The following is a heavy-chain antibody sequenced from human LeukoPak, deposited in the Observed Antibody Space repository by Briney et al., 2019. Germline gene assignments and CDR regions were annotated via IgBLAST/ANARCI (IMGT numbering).Heavy chain of an antibody. Sequence: ASVKDSCKASGYTFTGYYMHWVRQAPGQGLEWMGWINPKSGGTNCAQKFQGRVTMTRDTSISTAYMELSRLRSDDTAVYYCAREHYGSGSYYNVDWFDPWGQGALVTVSS. D-gene: IGHD3-10*01. CDR3: AREHYGSGSYYNVDWFDP. CDR2: INPKSGGT. J-gene: IGHJ5*02. V-gene: IGHV1-2*02. CDR1: GYTFTGYY.